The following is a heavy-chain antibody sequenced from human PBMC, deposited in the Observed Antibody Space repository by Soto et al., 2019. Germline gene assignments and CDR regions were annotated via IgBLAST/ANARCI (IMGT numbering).Heavy chain of an antibody. Sequence: GGSLRLPCAASGFTFSNAWMSWVRQAPGKGLEWVGRIKSKTDGGTTDYAAPVKGRFTISRDDSKNTLYLQMNSLKTEDTAVYYCTTDLGKWEQYFQHWGQGTLVTVSS. V-gene: IGHV3-15*01. CDR1: GFTFSNAW. CDR3: TTDLGKWEQYFQH. D-gene: IGHD1-26*01. J-gene: IGHJ1*01. CDR2: IKSKTDGGTT.